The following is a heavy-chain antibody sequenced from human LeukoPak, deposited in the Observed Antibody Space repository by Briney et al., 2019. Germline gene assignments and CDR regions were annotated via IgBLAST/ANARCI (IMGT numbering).Heavy chain of an antibody. CDR2: IYYSGST. J-gene: IGHJ6*03. Sequence: SETLSLTCTVSGGSISSYYWSWIRQPPGKGLEWIGYIYYSGSTNYNPSLKSRVTISVDTSKNQFSLKLSSVTAADTAVYYCARGCGVDCYSPILYYYYYYMDVWGKGTTVTVSS. V-gene: IGHV4-59*01. CDR3: ARGCGVDCYSPILYYYYYYMDV. CDR1: GGSISSYY. D-gene: IGHD2-21*01.